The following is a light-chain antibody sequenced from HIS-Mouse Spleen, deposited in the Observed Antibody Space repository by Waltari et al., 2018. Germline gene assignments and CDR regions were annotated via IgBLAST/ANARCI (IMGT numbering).Light chain of an antibody. CDR2: EDS. J-gene: IGLJ2*01. CDR1: ALPKTY. Sequence: SYELTQPPSVSVSPGQTARITRSGDALPKTYAYWYQQKSGQAPVPVIYEDSKRPSGIPERFSGSSSGTMATLTISGAQVEDEADYYCYSTDSSGNHRVFGGGTKLTVL. CDR3: YSTDSSGNHRV. V-gene: IGLV3-10*01.